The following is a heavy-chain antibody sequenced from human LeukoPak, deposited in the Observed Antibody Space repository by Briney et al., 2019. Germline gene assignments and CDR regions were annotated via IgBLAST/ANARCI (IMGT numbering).Heavy chain of an antibody. V-gene: IGHV1-18*01. D-gene: IGHD3-9*01. CDR3: ARGFYDILTGYYAPYYYYYMDV. J-gene: IGHJ6*03. CDR2: ISAYNGNT. CDR1: GYTFTNYA. Sequence: ASVKVSCKASGYTFTNYAMNWVRQAPGQGLEWMGWISAYNGNTNYAQKLQGRVTMTTDTSKSTAYMELRSLRSDDTAVYYCARGFYDILTGYYAPYYYYYMDVWGKGTTVTISS.